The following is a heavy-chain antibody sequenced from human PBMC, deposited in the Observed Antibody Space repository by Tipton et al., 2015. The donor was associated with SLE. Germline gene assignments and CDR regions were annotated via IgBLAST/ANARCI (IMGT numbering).Heavy chain of an antibody. CDR1: GFIVRSHY. V-gene: IGHV3-53*05. CDR2: IYSGETT. Sequence: AVSGFIVRSHYMSWVRQAPGKGLEWVSVIYSGETTYYADSVKGRFAISRDNSKNTLYLQMNSLRPEDTAVYHCATLWGYCSVGRCYSAFWGQGTLVTVSS. J-gene: IGHJ4*02. D-gene: IGHD2-15*01. CDR3: ATLWGYCSVGRCYSAF.